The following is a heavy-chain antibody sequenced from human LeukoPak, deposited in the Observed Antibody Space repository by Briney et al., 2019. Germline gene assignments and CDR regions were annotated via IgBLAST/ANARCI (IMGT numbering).Heavy chain of an antibody. J-gene: IGHJ4*02. D-gene: IGHD6-13*01. CDR1: GFTFSSYA. V-gene: IGHV3-30-3*01. CDR2: ISYDGSNK. Sequence: GGSLRLSCAASGFTFSSYAMHWVSQAPGKGLEWVAVISYDGSNKYYADSVKGRFTISRDNTKNTLYLQMNSLRAEDTAVYYCAREGYSSSWYWGDPSYYFDYWGQGTLVTVSS. CDR3: AREGYSSSWYWGDPSYYFDY.